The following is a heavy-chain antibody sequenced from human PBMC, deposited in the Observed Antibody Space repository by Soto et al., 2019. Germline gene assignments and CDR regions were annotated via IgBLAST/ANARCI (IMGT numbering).Heavy chain of an antibody. V-gene: IGHV1-18*04. D-gene: IGHD3-9*01. CDR2: ISAYNGNT. CDR1: GYTFTSYG. CDR3: ARELRYFDRQIDWFDP. J-gene: IGHJ5*02. Sequence: QVQLVQSGAEVKKPGASVKVSCKASGYTFTSYGISWVRQAPGQGLAWMGWISAYNGNTNYAQKLQGRVTMTTDTSTSTAYMELRSLRSDDTAVYYCARELRYFDRQIDWFDPWGQGTLVTVSS.